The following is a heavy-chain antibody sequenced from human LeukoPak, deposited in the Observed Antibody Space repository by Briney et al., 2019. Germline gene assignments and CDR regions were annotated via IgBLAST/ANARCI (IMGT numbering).Heavy chain of an antibody. D-gene: IGHD6-13*01. CDR2: IKQDGSEK. CDR1: GFTFSSYW. V-gene: IGHV3-7*03. Sequence: GGSLRLSCAASGFTFSSYWMSWVRQAPGKGLEWVANIKQDGSEKYYVDSVKGRFTISRDNAKNSLYLQMNSLRAEDTAVYYCAKSFGSSWYSGDYWGQGTLVTVSS. CDR3: AKSFGSSWYSGDY. J-gene: IGHJ4*02.